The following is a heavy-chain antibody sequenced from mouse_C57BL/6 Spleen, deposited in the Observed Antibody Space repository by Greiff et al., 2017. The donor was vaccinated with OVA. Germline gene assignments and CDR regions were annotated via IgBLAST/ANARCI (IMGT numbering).Heavy chain of an antibody. CDR2: ISSGSSTI. D-gene: IGHD1-1*02. V-gene: IGHV5-17*01. CDR3: ARRGNYGYFDV. Sequence: RVEWVAYISSGSSTIYYADTVKGRFTISRDNAKNTLFLQMTSLRSEDTAMYYCARRGNYGYFDVWGTGTTVTVSS. J-gene: IGHJ1*03.